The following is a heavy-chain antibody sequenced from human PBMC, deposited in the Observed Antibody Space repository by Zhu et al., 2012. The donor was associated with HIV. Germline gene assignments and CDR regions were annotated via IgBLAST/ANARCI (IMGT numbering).Heavy chain of an antibody. CDR3: TRPNIFXSGXGPVIIAEYFPGNT. V-gene: IGHV1-2*02. Sequence: QVQLVQSGAVIKTPGSSVKISCRASGYNFRDYSIHWVRLIPDKGFEWIGWIKPLWGAVSYARQLQGRVSMTRQLSQDSDDPDWGVAYMEFSGLTPATRPNIFXSGXGPVIIAEYFPGNTWGQGTVVVVSS. D-gene: IGHD2/OR15-2a*01. CDR2: IKPLWGAV. CDR1: GYNFRDYS. J-gene: IGHJ1*01.